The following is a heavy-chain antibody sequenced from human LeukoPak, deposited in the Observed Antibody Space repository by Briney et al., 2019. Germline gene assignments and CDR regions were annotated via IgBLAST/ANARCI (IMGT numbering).Heavy chain of an antibody. CDR1: GYTFTGYY. V-gene: IGHV1-2*02. CDR3: ARDGVCSGGSCYLF. J-gene: IGHJ4*02. Sequence: ASVKVSCKASGYTFTGYYMHWVRQAPGQGLEWMGWINPNSGGTNYAQKFQGRVTMTRDTSISTAYKELSRLRSDDTAVYYCARDGVCSGGSCYLFWGQGTLVTVSS. D-gene: IGHD2-15*01. CDR2: INPNSGGT.